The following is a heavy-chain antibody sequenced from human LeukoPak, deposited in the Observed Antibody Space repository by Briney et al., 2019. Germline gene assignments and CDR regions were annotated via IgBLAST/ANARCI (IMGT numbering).Heavy chain of an antibody. Sequence: GGSLRLSCAASGFTFNNYIMSWVRQAPGKGLEWVSGISGSSDSKVYADSVRGRFTISRDNSKNTLYLQMNSLGAADTAVYYCARFGGFDYWGQGTLVTVSS. CDR3: ARFGGFDY. J-gene: IGHJ4*02. CDR1: GFTFNNYI. D-gene: IGHD3-10*01. V-gene: IGHV3-23*01. CDR2: ISGSSDSK.